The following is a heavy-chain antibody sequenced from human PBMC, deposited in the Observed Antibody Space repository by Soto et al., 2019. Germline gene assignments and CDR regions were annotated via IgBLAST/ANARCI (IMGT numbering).Heavy chain of an antibody. CDR3: ARDPLMTSGSSENFDY. D-gene: IGHD1-26*01. Sequence: EVQLVESGGGLVQPGGSLRLSCAASGFTFSSYSMNWVRQAPGKGLEWVSYISSSSSTIYYADSVKGRFTISRDNAKNSLYLQMDSLRDEDTAVYYCARDPLMTSGSSENFDYWCQGTLVTVPS. CDR2: ISSSSSTI. V-gene: IGHV3-48*02. J-gene: IGHJ4*02. CDR1: GFTFSSYS.